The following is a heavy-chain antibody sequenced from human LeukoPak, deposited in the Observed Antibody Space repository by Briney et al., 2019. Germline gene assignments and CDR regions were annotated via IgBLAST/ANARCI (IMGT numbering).Heavy chain of an antibody. J-gene: IGHJ4*02. V-gene: IGHV3-21*01. Sequence: GGSLRLSCAASGFTFSSYSMNWVRQAPGKGLEGVSSISSSSSYIYYADSVKGRFTISRDNAKNSLYLQMNSLRAEDTAVYYCAARLGEQQPFDYWGQGTLVTVSS. CDR1: GFTFSSYS. CDR3: AARLGEQQPFDY. D-gene: IGHD3-16*01. CDR2: ISSSSSYI.